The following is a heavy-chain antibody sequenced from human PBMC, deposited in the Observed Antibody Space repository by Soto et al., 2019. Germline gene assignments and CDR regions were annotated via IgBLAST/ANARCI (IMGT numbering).Heavy chain of an antibody. D-gene: IGHD3-10*01. V-gene: IGHV4-61*03. CDR1: GGFVSSGSYY. CDR3: ARDRGLNGYYGMDV. Sequence: SETLSLTCTVSGGFVSSGSYYWSWIRQPPGKGLEWIAYIYYNGNTNYNRSLKSRVTISGDTSKNHFSLNLNSVTAADTAVYYCARDRGLNGYYGMDVWGQGTTVTVSS. J-gene: IGHJ6*02. CDR2: IYYNGNT.